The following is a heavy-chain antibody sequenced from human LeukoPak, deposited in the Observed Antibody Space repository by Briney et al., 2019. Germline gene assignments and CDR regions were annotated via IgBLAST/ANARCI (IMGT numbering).Heavy chain of an antibody. CDR3: AKSDMIVVVIPFDY. CDR2: ISSSSSYI. Sequence: SGGSLRLSCAASGFTFSSYSMNWVRQAPGKGLEWVSSISSSSSYIYYADSVKGRFTISRDNSKNTLYLQMNSLRAEDTAVYYCAKSDMIVVVIPFDYWGQGNLVTVSS. V-gene: IGHV3-21*04. D-gene: IGHD3-22*01. J-gene: IGHJ4*02. CDR1: GFTFSSYS.